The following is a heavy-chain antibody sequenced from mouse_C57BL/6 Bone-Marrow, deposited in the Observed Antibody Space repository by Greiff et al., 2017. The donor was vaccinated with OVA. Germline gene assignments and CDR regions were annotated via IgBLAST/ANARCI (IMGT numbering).Heavy chain of an antibody. CDR1: GFSLTSYG. D-gene: IGHD2-4*01. V-gene: IGHV2-2*01. J-gene: IGHJ2*01. CDR2: IWSGGST. CDR3: ARNLGDYEDYFDY. Sequence: QVQLKESGPGLVQPSQSLSITCTVSGFSLTSYGVHWVRQSPGKGLEWLGVIWSGGSTDYNAAFISRLSISKDNSKRQVFFKMNSLQADDTAIYYCARNLGDYEDYFDYWGQGTTLTVSS.